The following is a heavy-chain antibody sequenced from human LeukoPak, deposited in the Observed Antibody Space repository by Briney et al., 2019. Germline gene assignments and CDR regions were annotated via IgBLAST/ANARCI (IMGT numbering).Heavy chain of an antibody. Sequence: PSETLSLTCAVYGGSFSGYYWSWIRQPPGKGLEWIGEINHSGSTNYNPSLKSRVTITVDTSKNQFSLKLSSVTAADTAVYYCARGSGPGYWGQGTLVTVSS. CDR3: ARGSGPGY. D-gene: IGHD3-10*01. CDR1: GGSFSGYY. CDR2: INHSGST. V-gene: IGHV4-34*01. J-gene: IGHJ4*02.